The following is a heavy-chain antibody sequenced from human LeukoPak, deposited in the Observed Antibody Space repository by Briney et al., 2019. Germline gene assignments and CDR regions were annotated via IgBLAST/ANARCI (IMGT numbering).Heavy chain of an antibody. D-gene: IGHD2-2*01. CDR3: ARLLVPAALSYYYYYMDV. CDR1: GGSISSGSYY. CDR2: IYHSGST. J-gene: IGHJ6*03. V-gene: IGHV4-61*02. Sequence: PSQTLSLTCTVSGGSISSGSYYWSWIRQPAGKGLEWIGSIYHSGSTYYNPSLKSRVTISVDTSKNQFSLKLSSVTAADTAVYYCARLLVPAALSYYYYYMDVWGKGTTVTVSS.